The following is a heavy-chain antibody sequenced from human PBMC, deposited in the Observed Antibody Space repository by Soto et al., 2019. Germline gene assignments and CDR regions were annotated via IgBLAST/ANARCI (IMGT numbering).Heavy chain of an antibody. CDR2: IYYSGST. CDR3: ARDGGNSLDY. V-gene: IGHV4-31*03. J-gene: IGHJ4*02. Sequence: SETLSLTCTVSGGSISSGGYYWSWIRQHPGKGLEWIGYIYYSGSTYYNPSLKSRVTISVDTSKNQFSLKLSSVTAADTAVYYCARDGGNSLDYWGQGTLVTVYS. D-gene: IGHD2-21*02. CDR1: GGSISSGGYY.